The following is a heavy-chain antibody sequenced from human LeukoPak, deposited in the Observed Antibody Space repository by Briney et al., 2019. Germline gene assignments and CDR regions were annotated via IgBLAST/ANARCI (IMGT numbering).Heavy chain of an antibody. D-gene: IGHD5-18*01. CDR3: AKGGYSYGYHFDY. V-gene: IGHV1-8*01. Sequence: ASVKLSCKASGYSFTSYDINWVRHATGQGLEWMGWINPNSGNTGYAQKFQGRVTMTRNTSISTAYMELSSLRSEDTAVYYCAKGGYSYGYHFDYWGQGTLVTVSS. J-gene: IGHJ4*02. CDR1: GYSFTSYD. CDR2: INPNSGNT.